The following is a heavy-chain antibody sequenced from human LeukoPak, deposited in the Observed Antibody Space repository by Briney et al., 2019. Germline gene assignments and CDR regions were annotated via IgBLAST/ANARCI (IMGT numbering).Heavy chain of an antibody. CDR3: ARGGVYGGYTFDY. J-gene: IGHJ4*02. CDR1: GYTFTNYY. Sequence: ASVKVSCKASGYTFTNYYIHWVRQAPGQGLEWMGVIKPGGDSTSSARIFQGRVYMTSDTSTSTVYMELSGLRSDDTAVYYCARGGVYGGYTFDYWGQGTLVTVSS. V-gene: IGHV1-46*01. D-gene: IGHD5/OR15-5a*01. CDR2: IKPGGDST.